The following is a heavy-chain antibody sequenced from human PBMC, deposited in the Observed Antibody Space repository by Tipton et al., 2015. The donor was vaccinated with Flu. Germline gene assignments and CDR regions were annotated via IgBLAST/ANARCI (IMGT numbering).Heavy chain of an antibody. J-gene: IGHJ4*02. CDR3: ARLSYYDVDLKNFYFDY. CDR2: IYYSGRI. Sequence: TLSLTCNDSGGSISSSSYNWGWIRQPPGKGLEWIGSIYYSGRIYYNPSLKSRVTISVDTSKNQFSLRLNSVTAADTAVYYCARLSYYDVDLKNFYFDYWGQGALVTVSS. D-gene: IGHD3-10*02. V-gene: IGHV4-39*01. CDR1: GGSISSSSYN.